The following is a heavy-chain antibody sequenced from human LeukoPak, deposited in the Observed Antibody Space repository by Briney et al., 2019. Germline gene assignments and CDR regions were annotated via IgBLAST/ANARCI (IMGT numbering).Heavy chain of an antibody. D-gene: IGHD3-16*02. J-gene: IGHJ4*02. CDR2: IYHSGST. CDR3: ARDSLDDYVWGSYRYLDY. V-gene: IGHV4-38-2*02. CDR1: GYSISSGYY. Sequence: SETLSLTCTVSGYSISSGYYWGWIRQPPGKGLEWIGSIYHSGSTYYNPSLKSRVTISVDTSKNQFSLKLSSVTAADTAVYYCARDSLDDYVWGSYRYLDYWGQGTLVTVSS.